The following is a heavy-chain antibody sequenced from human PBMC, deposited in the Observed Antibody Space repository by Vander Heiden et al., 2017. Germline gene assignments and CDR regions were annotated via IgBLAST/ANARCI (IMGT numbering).Heavy chain of an antibody. CDR2: INHSGST. CDR3: ARYRYRGAFDI. D-gene: IGHD1-26*01. Sequence: QVQQQQWGAGLLKPSETLSLTCAVYGGSFSGYSWSWIRQPPGKGLEWIGEINHSGSTNYNPSLKSRVTISVDTSKNQFSLKLSSVTAADTAVYYCARYRYRGAFDIWGQGTMVTVSS. J-gene: IGHJ3*02. CDR1: GGSFSGYS. V-gene: IGHV4-34*01.